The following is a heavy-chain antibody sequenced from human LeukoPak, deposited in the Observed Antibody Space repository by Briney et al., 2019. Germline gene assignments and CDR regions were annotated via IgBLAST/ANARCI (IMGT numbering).Heavy chain of an antibody. CDR3: ARGVYIAAAQYAY. V-gene: IGHV4-61*08. Sequence: SETLSLTCAVSGGSISSGGYYWSWIRQPPGKGLEWIGYIYYSGTTNYNPSLKSRVTISVDTSKNQFSLKLSSVTAADTAVYYCARGVYIAAAQYAYWGQGTLVTVSS. CDR2: IYYSGTT. CDR1: GGSISSGGYY. J-gene: IGHJ4*02. D-gene: IGHD6-13*01.